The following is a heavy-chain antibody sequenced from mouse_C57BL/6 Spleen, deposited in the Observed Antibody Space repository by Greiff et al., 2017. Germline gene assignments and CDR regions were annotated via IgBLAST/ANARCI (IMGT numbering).Heavy chain of an antibody. CDR2: IDPEDGET. V-gene: IGHV14-2*01. D-gene: IGHD1-1*01. Sequence: EVQLQQSGAELVKPGASVKLSCTASGFNIKDYYMHWVKQRTEQGLEWIGRIDPEDGETKYAAKFQGKATITADTSSNTAYLQLSSLTSEDTAVXYGARTHCYGSGYWWLDVWGTGTTVTVSS. CDR1: GFNIKDYY. J-gene: IGHJ1*03. CDR3: ARTHCYGSGYWWLDV.